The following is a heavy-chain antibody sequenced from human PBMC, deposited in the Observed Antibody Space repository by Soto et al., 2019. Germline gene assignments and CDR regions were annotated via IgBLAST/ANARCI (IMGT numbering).Heavy chain of an antibody. D-gene: IGHD1-26*01. V-gene: IGHV1-69*08. CDR1: GGTFSSYT. CDR3: ARDGGSYYDWFDT. Sequence: QVQLVQSGAEVKKPGSSVKVSCKASGGTFSSYTISWVRQAPGQGLEWMGRIIPILGIANYAQKFQGRVTITADKSTSTAYMELSSLRSEDTAVYYCARDGGSYYDWFDTWGQGTLVTVSS. CDR2: IIPILGIA. J-gene: IGHJ5*02.